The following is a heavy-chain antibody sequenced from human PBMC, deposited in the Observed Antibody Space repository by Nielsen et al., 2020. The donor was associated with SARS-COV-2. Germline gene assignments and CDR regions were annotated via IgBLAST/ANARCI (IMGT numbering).Heavy chain of an antibody. Sequence: WVRQAPGQRLEWMGWINAGNGNTKYSQKFQGRVTITRDTSASTAYVELSSLRSEDTAVYYCARGGSYGSGSPYYYYHGLDVWGQGTTVTVSS. J-gene: IGHJ6*02. V-gene: IGHV1-3*01. D-gene: IGHD3-10*01. CDR2: INAGNGNT. CDR3: ARGGSYGSGSPYYYYHGLDV.